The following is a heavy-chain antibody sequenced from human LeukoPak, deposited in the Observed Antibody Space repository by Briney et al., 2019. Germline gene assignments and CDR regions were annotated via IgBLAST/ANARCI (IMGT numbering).Heavy chain of an antibody. CDR2: ISSSGSTI. Sequence: GGSLRLSCAASGLTFSSYEMNWVRQAPGKGLEWVSYISSSGSTIYYADSVKGRFTISRDNAKNSLYLQMNSLRAEDTAVYYCARDRAQPAAPRVWFDPWGRGTLVTVSS. CDR3: ARDRAQPAAPRVWFDP. J-gene: IGHJ5*02. CDR1: GLTFSSYE. D-gene: IGHD2-2*01. V-gene: IGHV3-48*03.